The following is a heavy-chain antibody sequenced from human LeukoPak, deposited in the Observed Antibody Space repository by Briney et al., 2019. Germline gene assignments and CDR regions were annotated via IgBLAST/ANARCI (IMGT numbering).Heavy chain of an antibody. CDR1: GFTFSSYG. CDR3: AKMQQLALSIDY. Sequence: GGSLRLSCAASGFTFSSYGMHWVRQAPGKGLEWVAVISYDGSNKCYADSVKGRFTISRDNSKNTLYLQMNSLRAEDTAVYYCAKMQQLALSIDYWGQGTLVTVSS. D-gene: IGHD6-13*01. J-gene: IGHJ4*02. V-gene: IGHV3-30*18. CDR2: ISYDGSNK.